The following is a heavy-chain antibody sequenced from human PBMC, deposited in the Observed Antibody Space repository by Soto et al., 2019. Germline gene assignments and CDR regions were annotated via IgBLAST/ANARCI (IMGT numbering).Heavy chain of an antibody. CDR2: IYHSGST. CDR3: ARGGTYSSSWYDV. V-gene: IGHV4-4*02. CDR1: GGSISSSNW. D-gene: IGHD6-6*01. J-gene: IGHJ6*02. Sequence: PSETLSLTCAVSGGSISSSNWWSWVRQPPGKGLEWIGEIYHSGSTNYNPSLKSRVTISVDKSKNQFSLKLSSVTAADTAVYYCARGGTYSSSWYDVCGQGTTVTVYS.